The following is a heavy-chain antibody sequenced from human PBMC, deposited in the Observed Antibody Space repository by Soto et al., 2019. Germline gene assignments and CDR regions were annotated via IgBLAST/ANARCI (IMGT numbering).Heavy chain of an antibody. CDR2: ISYDGSNK. D-gene: IGHD4-17*01. J-gene: IGHJ6*02. V-gene: IGHV3-30*18. CDR1: GFTFSSYG. Sequence: QVQLVESGGGVVQPGRSLRLSCAASGFTFSSYGMHWVRQAPGKGLEWVAVISYDGSNKYYADSVKGRFTNSRDNAKNTLYLQMHDRIAEATAVYSGANFMLAVTTATEADSYGMAVWGRGTTVAVAS. CDR3: ANFMLAVTTATEADSYGMAV.